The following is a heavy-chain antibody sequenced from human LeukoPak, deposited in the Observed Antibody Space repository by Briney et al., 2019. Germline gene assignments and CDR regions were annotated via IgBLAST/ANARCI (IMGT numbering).Heavy chain of an antibody. CDR1: GFTFSSYA. Sequence: GGSLRLSCAASGFTFSSYAMSWVRQAPGKGLEWVSSIISSSSYIYYADSVKGRFTISRDNAKNSLYLQMNSLRAEDTAVYYCATIVVVPAAISWGYYYYGMDVWGQGTTVTVSS. CDR3: ATIVVVPAAISWGYYYYGMDV. CDR2: IISSSSYI. V-gene: IGHV3-21*01. D-gene: IGHD2-2*01. J-gene: IGHJ6*02.